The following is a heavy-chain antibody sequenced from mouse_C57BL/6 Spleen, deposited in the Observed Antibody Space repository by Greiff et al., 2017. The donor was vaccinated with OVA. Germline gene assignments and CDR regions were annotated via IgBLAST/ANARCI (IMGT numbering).Heavy chain of an antibody. V-gene: IGHV14-3*01. Sequence: EVQLQQSVAELVRPGASVKLSCTASGFNIKNTYMPWVKQRPEQGLEWIGRIDPANGNTKYAPKFQGKATITADTSSNTAYLQLSSLTSEDTAIYYCARAITAVVAHYYAMDYWGQGASVTVSS. CDR3: ARAITAVVAHYYAMDY. D-gene: IGHD1-1*01. CDR1: GFNIKNTY. J-gene: IGHJ4*01. CDR2: IDPANGNT.